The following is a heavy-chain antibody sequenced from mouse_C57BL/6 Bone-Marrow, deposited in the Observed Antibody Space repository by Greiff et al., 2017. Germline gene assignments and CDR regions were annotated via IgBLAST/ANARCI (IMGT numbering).Heavy chain of an antibody. J-gene: IGHJ3*01. CDR1: GFNIKDDY. V-gene: IGHV14-4*01. CDR2: IDPENGDT. Sequence: VQLQQSGAELVRPGASVKLSCTASGFNIKDDYMPWVKQRPEQGLEWIGWIDPENGDTEYASKFQGKATITADTSSNTAYLQLSSLTSEDTAVYYCTTSGWLLLFAYWGQGTLVTVSA. D-gene: IGHD2-3*01. CDR3: TTSGWLLLFAY.